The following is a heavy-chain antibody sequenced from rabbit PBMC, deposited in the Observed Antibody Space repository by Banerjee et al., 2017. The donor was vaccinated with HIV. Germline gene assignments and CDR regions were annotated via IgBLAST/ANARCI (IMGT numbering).Heavy chain of an antibody. Sequence: QEQLEESGGDLVQPEGSLTLTCTASGFSFSSSYWICWVRQAPGKGLEWIACIYTGSSGGTYYASWAKGRFTISSTSSTTVTLQMTSLTAADTATYFCARDIVGRSTYMGLWGPGTLVTVS. J-gene: IGHJ4*01. V-gene: IGHV1S45*01. D-gene: IGHD8-1*01. CDR2: IYTGSSGGT. CDR1: GFSFSSSYW. CDR3: ARDIVGRSTYMGL.